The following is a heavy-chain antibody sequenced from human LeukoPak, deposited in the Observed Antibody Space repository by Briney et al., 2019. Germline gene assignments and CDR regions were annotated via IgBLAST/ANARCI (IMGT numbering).Heavy chain of an antibody. V-gene: IGHV1-2*02. J-gene: IGHJ4*02. CDR1: GYAFSAYY. CDR3: ARGIYGGNSPLVDY. Sequence: GASVKVSCKASGYAFSAYYMHWVRQAPGQGLEWMGWLNPQTGDTHFAQKFQGRVTFTRDTSISTAYMAMSRLRSDDTAVYYCARGIYGGNSPLVDYWGQGTLVTVSS. CDR2: LNPQTGDT. D-gene: IGHD4-23*01.